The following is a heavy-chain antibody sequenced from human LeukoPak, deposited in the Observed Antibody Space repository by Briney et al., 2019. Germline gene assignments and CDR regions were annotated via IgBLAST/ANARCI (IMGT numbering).Heavy chain of an antibody. Sequence: PSQTLSLTCAVSGGPISSGGYSWSWIRQPPGKGLEWIGYIYHSGSTYYNPSLKSRVTISVDRSKNQFSLKLSSVTAADTAVYYCARGFAGATVTTFDYWGQGTLVTVSS. CDR2: IYHSGST. CDR3: ARGFAGATVTTFDY. CDR1: GGPISSGGYS. D-gene: IGHD4-17*01. V-gene: IGHV4-30-2*01. J-gene: IGHJ4*02.